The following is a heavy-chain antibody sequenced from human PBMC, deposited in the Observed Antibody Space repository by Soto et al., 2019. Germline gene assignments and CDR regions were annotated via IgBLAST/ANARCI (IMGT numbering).Heavy chain of an antibody. CDR1: GFTFTSSA. Sequence: ASVKVSCKASGFTFTSSAVQWVRQARGQRLEWMGWISAYNGNTNYAQKLQDRVTMTTDTSTSTAYMELRSLRSDDTAVYYCARDPGYCSSTSCYAKDYWGQGTLVTVSS. CDR2: ISAYNGNT. D-gene: IGHD2-2*01. J-gene: IGHJ4*02. CDR3: ARDPGYCSSTSCYAKDY. V-gene: IGHV1-18*01.